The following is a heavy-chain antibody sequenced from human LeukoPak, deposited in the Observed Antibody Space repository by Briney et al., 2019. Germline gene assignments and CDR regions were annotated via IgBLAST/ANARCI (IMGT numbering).Heavy chain of an antibody. J-gene: IGHJ4*02. CDR2: MNPNSGNT. V-gene: IGHV1-8*01. D-gene: IGHD6-13*01. CDR3: ARVTGSSPPFDY. CDR1: GYAFTSYD. Sequence: ASVKVSCKASGYAFTSYDINWVRQATGQGLEWMGWMNPNSGNTGYAQKFQGRVTMTRNTSISTAYMELSSLRSEDTAVYYCARVTGSSPPFDYWGQGTLVTVSS.